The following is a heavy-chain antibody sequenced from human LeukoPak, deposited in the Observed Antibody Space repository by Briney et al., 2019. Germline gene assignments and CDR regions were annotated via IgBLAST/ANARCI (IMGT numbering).Heavy chain of an antibody. V-gene: IGHV4-4*07. J-gene: IGHJ6*03. D-gene: IGHD3-10*01. CDR3: ARDRMVRGVIGQYYYYYMDV. CDR2: IYTSGST. CDR1: GGSISSYY. Sequence: MTSETLSLTCTVSGGSISSYYWSWIRQPAGKGLEWIGRIYTSGSTNYNPSLKSRVTMSVDTSKNQFSLKLSSVTAADTAVYYCARDRMVRGVIGQYYYYYMDVWGKGTTVTISS.